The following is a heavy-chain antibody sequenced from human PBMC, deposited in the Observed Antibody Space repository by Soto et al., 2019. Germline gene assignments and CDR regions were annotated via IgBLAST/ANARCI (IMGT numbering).Heavy chain of an antibody. CDR3: ARDQGGEFLKGSGMDV. V-gene: IGHV4-59*01. J-gene: IGHJ6*02. D-gene: IGHD3-10*01. CDR1: GDSISRYY. Sequence: QVQLQESGPGLVKPSETLSLTCTVSGDSISRYYWSWIRLSPGKGLEWIGYIYYSGETNYNPSVKSRVTTSVDRTKNQFSLKLSSGTAADTAVYYCARDQGGEFLKGSGMDVWGQGTTVTVSS. CDR2: IYYSGET.